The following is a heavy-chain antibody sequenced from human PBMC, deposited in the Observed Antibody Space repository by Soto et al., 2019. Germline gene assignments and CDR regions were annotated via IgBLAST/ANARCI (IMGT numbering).Heavy chain of an antibody. CDR3: ARSSNSIAAAGTGFDY. Sequence: VGSLRLSCAASGFTVSSNYMSWVRQAPGKGLEWVSVIYSGGSTYYADSVKGRFTISRDNSKNTLYLQMNSLRAEDTAVYYCARSSNSIAAAGTGFDYWGQGTLVTVSS. J-gene: IGHJ4*02. CDR2: IYSGGST. CDR1: GFTVSSNY. D-gene: IGHD6-13*01. V-gene: IGHV3-53*01.